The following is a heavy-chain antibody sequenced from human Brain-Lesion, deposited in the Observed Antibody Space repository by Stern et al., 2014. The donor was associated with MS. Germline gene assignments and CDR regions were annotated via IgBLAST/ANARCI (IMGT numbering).Heavy chain of an antibody. V-gene: IGHV3-21*01. J-gene: IGHJ5*02. D-gene: IGHD2-2*01. CDR1: GFNLSSYA. Sequence: EVQLEESGGGLVKPGGSLRLSCAASGFNLSSYAMNWVRQAPGQGLEWVSSIISRRPYMYHADSVKGRFTISRDNAKNSLYLQMKSLRAEDTGVYYCASSIVVVPAAENKGFDPWGQGTLVTVSS. CDR3: ASSIVVVPAAENKGFDP. CDR2: IISRRPYM.